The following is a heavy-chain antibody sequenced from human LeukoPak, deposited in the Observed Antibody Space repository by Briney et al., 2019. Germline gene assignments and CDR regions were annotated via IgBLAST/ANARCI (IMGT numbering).Heavy chain of an antibody. CDR2: IYYSGST. J-gene: IGHJ3*02. CDR1: GGSISSYY. CDR3: ARELYCAGDCYKRTHAFDI. Sequence: ASETLSLTCTVSGGSISSYYWSWIRQPPGKGLEWIGYIYYSGSTNYNPSLKSRVTISVDTSKNQFSLKLSSVTAADTAVYYCARELYCAGDCYKRTHAFDIWGQGTMVTVSS. V-gene: IGHV4-59*01. D-gene: IGHD2-21*02.